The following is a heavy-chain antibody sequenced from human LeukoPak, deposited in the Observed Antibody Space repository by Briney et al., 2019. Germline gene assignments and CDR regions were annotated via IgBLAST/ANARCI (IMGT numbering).Heavy chain of an antibody. CDR2: INPSGGST. D-gene: IGHD3-22*01. V-gene: IGHV1-46*01. CDR3: ARDLGLNDYYDSSGYYYGRGLDY. Sequence: VASVKVSCKASGYAFTSYGISWVRQAPGQGLEWMGIINPSGGSTSYAQKFQGRVTMTRDTSTSTVYMELSSLRSEDTAVYYCARDLGLNDYYDSSGYYYGRGLDYWGQGTLVTVSS. CDR1: GYAFTSYG. J-gene: IGHJ4*02.